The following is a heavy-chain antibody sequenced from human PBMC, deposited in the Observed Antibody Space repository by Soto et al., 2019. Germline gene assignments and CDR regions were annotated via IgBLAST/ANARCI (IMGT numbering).Heavy chain of an antibody. CDR3: AREPRDDYMISGGFDY. V-gene: IGHV3-11*01. J-gene: IGHJ4*02. CDR2: ISSGGSVI. CDR1: GFTFSDYY. D-gene: IGHD4-4*01. Sequence: QVQLVESGGGLVKPGGPLRLSCVASGFTFSDYYMSWFRQAPGKGLEWVSYISSGGSVIYSADSMKGRFTISRDNAKNSLYLQVNSLRAEDTAVYYCAREPRDDYMISGGFDYWGQGTLVTVSS.